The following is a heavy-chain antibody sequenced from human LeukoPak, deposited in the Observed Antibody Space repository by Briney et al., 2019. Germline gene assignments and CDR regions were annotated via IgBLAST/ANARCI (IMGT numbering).Heavy chain of an antibody. D-gene: IGHD6-19*01. CDR3: ARVGAVAAADC. Sequence: GGSPRLSCAASGFIVSSKYMSWVRQAPGKGLEWVSIIFSGDSTYYADSVKGRFTISRDNSKNTVYLQMNSLRAEDTAVYYCARVGAVAAADCWGQGTLVTVSS. CDR1: GFIVSSKY. CDR2: IFSGDST. V-gene: IGHV3-66*01. J-gene: IGHJ4*02.